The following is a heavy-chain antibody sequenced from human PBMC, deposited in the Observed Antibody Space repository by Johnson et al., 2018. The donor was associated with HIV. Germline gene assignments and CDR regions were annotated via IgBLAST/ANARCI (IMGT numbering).Heavy chain of an antibody. J-gene: IGHJ3*02. CDR2: IKTKTDGGTI. CDR1: GFTFSSAW. CDR3: TTDWEYYDGAGKLDAFDM. Sequence: VQLVESGGGLVKPGGSLRLSCVASGFTFSSAWMGGVRQAPGKGLEWVGRIKTKTDGGTIDYNAPVKGRFSIERDDTKNTLYLQMHSLKTEDTAVYYCTTDWEYYDGAGKLDAFDMWGQGTMVTVSS. V-gene: IGHV3-15*01. D-gene: IGHD3-10*01.